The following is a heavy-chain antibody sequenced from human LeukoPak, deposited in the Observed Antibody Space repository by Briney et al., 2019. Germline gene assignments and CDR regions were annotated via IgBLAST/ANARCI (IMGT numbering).Heavy chain of an antibody. CDR2: ISGSGGST. D-gene: IGHD6-13*01. V-gene: IGHV3-23*01. CDR3: AKFSRGSSWYLFDP. Sequence: PGGSLRLSCAASGFTFSNYAMTWVRQAPGRGLEWVSAISGSGGSTYYADSVKGRFATSRDNSVNTLYLQMISLRADDTAVYYCAKFSRGSSWYLFDPWGQGTLVTVSS. CDR1: GFTFSNYA. J-gene: IGHJ5*02.